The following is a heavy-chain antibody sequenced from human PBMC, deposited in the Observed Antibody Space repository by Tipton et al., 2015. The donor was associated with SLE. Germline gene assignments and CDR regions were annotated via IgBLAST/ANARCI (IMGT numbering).Heavy chain of an antibody. V-gene: IGHV4-34*01. CDR1: GGSFSGYY. CDR2: INHSGST. J-gene: IGHJ3*01. Sequence: TLSLTCAVYGGSFSGYYWCWIRQPPGKGLEWIGEINHSGSTNYNPSLKSRVTISVDTSKNQFSLKLYSVTAADTAVYYCARGSYGSGIPDAFDVWGQGTMVTVSS. CDR3: ARGSYGSGIPDAFDV. D-gene: IGHD3-10*01.